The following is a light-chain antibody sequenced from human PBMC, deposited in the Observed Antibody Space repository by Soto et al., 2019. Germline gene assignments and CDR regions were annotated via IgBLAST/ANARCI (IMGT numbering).Light chain of an antibody. CDR3: QYYDGTLSGSYV. CDR2: GTT. J-gene: IGLJ1*01. CDR1: SSNIGAGYD. V-gene: IGLV1-40*01. Sequence: QSVLTQPPSVSGAPGQRVTISCTGSSSNIGAGYDVHWYQQLPGTAPKLIIYGTTNRPSGVPDRFSGSKSGTSASLAITGLQAEDEADYYCQYYDGTLSGSYVFGSGTKVTVL.